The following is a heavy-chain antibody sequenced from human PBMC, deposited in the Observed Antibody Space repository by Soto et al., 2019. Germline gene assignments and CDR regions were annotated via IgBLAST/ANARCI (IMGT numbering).Heavy chain of an antibody. CDR1: GFTCSNYD. CDR2: IGTAGDT. V-gene: IGHV3-13*01. D-gene: IGHD2-15*01. CDR3: ARGRLISLYYFDY. Sequence: EVQLVESGGGLVQPGGSLRLSCAASGFTCSNYDMHCVRQVTGKGLEWVSTIGTAGDTYYPGSVKGRFTISRENAKNSLYLQMNSLRAEDTAVYYCARGRLISLYYFDYWGQGTLVTVSS. J-gene: IGHJ4*02.